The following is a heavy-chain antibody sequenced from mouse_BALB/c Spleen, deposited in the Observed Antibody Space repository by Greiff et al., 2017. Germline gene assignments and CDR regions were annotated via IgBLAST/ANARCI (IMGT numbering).Heavy chain of an antibody. Sequence: EVKVVESGGGLVKPGGSLKLSCAASGFTFSDYYMYWVRQTPEKRLEWVATISDGGSYTYYPDSVKGRFTLSRDNAKNNLYLQMSSLKSEDTAMYYCARGRATMIYFDYWGQGTTLTVSS. J-gene: IGHJ2*01. D-gene: IGHD2-4*01. V-gene: IGHV5-4*02. CDR3: ARGRATMIYFDY. CDR2: ISDGGSYT. CDR1: GFTFSDYY.